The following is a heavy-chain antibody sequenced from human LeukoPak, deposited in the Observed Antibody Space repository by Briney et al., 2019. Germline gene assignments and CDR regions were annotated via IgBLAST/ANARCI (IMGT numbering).Heavy chain of an antibody. CDR1: GFTFSSYE. Sequence: PGGSLRLSCAASGFTFSSYEMNWVRQAPGKGLEWVSYISSSGSTIYYADSVKGRFTISRDNAKNSLYLQMNSLRAEDTAVYYCARVGGGGYSGYDLRFDYYYYMDVWGKGTTVTISS. D-gene: IGHD5-12*01. CDR3: ARVGGGGYSGYDLRFDYYYYMDV. V-gene: IGHV3-48*03. J-gene: IGHJ6*03. CDR2: ISSSGSTI.